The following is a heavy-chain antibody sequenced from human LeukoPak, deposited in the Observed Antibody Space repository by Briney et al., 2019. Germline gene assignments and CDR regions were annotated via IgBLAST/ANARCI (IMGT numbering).Heavy chain of an antibody. CDR2: INPNSGGT. CDR3: ARGGAYCGGRPCAFDI. V-gene: IGHV1-2*04. J-gene: IGHJ3*02. CDR1: GYTFTGYY. D-gene: IGHD2-21*01. Sequence: ASVKVSCKASGYTFTGYYMHWVRQAPGQGLERMGWINPNSGGTNYAQKFQGWVTMTRDTSISTAYMELSRLRSDDTAVYYCARGGAYCGGRPCAFDIWGQGTMVTVSS.